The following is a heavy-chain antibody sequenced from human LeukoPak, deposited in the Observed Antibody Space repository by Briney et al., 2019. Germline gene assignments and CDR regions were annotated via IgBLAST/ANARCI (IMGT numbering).Heavy chain of an antibody. J-gene: IGHJ4*02. CDR3: ARDSARPVGATGPAFDY. D-gene: IGHD1-26*01. CDR1: GYTFTSYG. Sequence: ASVKVSCKASGYTFTSYGISWVRQAPGQGLEWMGWISAYNGNTNYAQKLQGRVTMSTDTSTSTAYMELKSLGSDDTAVYYCARDSARPVGATGPAFDYWGQGTLVTVSS. CDR2: ISAYNGNT. V-gene: IGHV1-18*01.